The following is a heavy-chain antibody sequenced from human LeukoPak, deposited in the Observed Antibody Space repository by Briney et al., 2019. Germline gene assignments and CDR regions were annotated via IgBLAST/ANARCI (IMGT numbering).Heavy chain of an antibody. V-gene: IGHV3-30*18. D-gene: IGHD1-1*01. J-gene: IGHJ4*02. CDR3: AKHNIDY. CDR1: GFTFSSYG. Sequence: GGSLRLSCAASGFTFSSYGMHWVRQAPGKGLEWVAVISYDGSNKYYADSVKGRFTISRDNSKNTLYLQMNSLRAEDTAVYYCAKHNIDYWGQGTLVTVSS. CDR2: ISYDGSNK.